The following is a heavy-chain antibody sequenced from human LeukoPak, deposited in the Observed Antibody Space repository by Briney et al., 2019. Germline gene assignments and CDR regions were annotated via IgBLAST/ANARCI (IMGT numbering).Heavy chain of an antibody. CDR3: ARDPSSGWYLKGWFDP. Sequence: GGSLRLSCAASAFTFSSYGMHWVRQAPGKGLEWVSYISSSGSTIYYADSVQGRFTISRDTAKNSLYLQMNSLRAEDTAVYYCARDPSSGWYLKGWFDPWGQGTLVTVSS. D-gene: IGHD6-19*01. CDR1: AFTFSSYG. V-gene: IGHV3-48*04. J-gene: IGHJ5*02. CDR2: ISSSGSTI.